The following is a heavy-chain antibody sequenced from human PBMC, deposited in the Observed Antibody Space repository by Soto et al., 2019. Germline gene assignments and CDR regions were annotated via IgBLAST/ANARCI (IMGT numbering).Heavy chain of an antibody. CDR1: GYTFTSYL. J-gene: IGHJ4*02. CDR2: INTGNGDT. CDR3: ASGNCGYVCYHDY. V-gene: IGHV1-3*04. D-gene: IGHD2-21*01. Sequence: ASVKGSCKPSGYTFTSYLIYWVRQAPGQRLEWMGWINTGNGDTKYSQKFQGRVTITRDTSASTAYMELSSLTSEDTAVYYCASGNCGYVCYHDYSGQGTLVTVSS.